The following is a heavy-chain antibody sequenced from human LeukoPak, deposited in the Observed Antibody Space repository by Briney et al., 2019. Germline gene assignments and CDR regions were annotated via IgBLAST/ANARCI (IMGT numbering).Heavy chain of an antibody. CDR1: AGSATSGSYY. D-gene: IGHD3-22*01. Sequence: PSDTLSLTCTVSAGSATSGSYYWGWIRQPPGKGLEWIGSIHYSGNTYYNPSLKSRVTISVDTSKNQFSLKLSSVTAADRAVYYCARHEGSYYDKSGYTFDCWGQGTLVTVSS. CDR2: IHYSGNT. V-gene: IGHV4-39*01. J-gene: IGHJ4*02. CDR3: ARHEGSYYDKSGYTFDC.